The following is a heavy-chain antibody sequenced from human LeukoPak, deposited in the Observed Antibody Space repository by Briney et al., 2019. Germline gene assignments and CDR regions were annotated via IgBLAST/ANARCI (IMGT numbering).Heavy chain of an antibody. V-gene: IGHV3-23*01. CDR2: ISGSGGST. J-gene: IGHJ4*02. Sequence: GGSLRLSCAASGFTFSSYAMSWARQAPGKGLEWVSAISGSGGSTYYADSVKGRFTISRDNSKNTLYLQMNSLRAEDTAVYYCAKNRVGDYDFWSGYWDDHFDYWGQGTLVTVSS. D-gene: IGHD3-3*01. CDR3: AKNRVGDYDFWSGYWDDHFDY. CDR1: GFTFSSYA.